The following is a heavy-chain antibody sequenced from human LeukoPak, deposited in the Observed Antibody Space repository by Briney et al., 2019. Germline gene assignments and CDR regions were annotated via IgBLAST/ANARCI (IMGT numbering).Heavy chain of an antibody. V-gene: IGHV3-21*01. J-gene: IGHJ4*02. CDR1: GFTFSSYS. D-gene: IGHD4-17*01. CDR3: AKMDYGDYSFDY. CDR2: ISSSSSYR. Sequence: PGGSLRLSCAASGFTFSSYSMNWVRQAPGKGLEWVSSISSSSSYRYYADSVKGRFTISRDNAKNSLYLQMNSLRAEDTAVYYCAKMDYGDYSFDYWGQGTLVTVSS.